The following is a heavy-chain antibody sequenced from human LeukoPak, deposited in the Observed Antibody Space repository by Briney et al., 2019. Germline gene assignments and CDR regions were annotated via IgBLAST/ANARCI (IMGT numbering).Heavy chain of an antibody. CDR3: TRRVSATRWFDP. J-gene: IGHJ5*02. Sequence: GGYLRRSCAASGFTFSSYWMHWVRQAPGKGLVWASRINSDGSTTNYADSVKGRFTISRDNAENTLYLQMNSLRVEDTAVYYCTRRVSATRWFDPWGQGTLVTVSS. V-gene: IGHV3-74*01. CDR2: INSDGSTT. CDR1: GFTFSSYW. D-gene: IGHD2-15*01.